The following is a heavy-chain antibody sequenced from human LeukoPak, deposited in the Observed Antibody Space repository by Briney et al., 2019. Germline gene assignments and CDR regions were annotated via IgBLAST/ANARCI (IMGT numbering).Heavy chain of an antibody. CDR3: TRRGRNNWGEGNDY. V-gene: IGHV4-59*08. CDR2: VFDSGGT. D-gene: IGHD1-1*01. Sequence: SETLSLTCTVSGGSISNYWWSWIRQPPGKGLEWIGYVFDSGGTNYNPSLKSRVTISVDTSKNQFSLKLSSVTAADTAVYYCTRRGRNNWGEGNDYWGQGTLVTVSS. CDR1: GGSISNYW. J-gene: IGHJ4*02.